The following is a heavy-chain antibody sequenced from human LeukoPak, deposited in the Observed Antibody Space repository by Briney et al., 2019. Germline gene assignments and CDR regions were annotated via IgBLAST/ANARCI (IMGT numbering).Heavy chain of an antibody. J-gene: IGHJ4*02. Sequence: GGSLKISCKGSGYRFTSYWIGWVRQMPGKGLEWMGIIYPGDYDTRYSPSFQGQVTISADKSISTAYLQWSSLKASDTAMYYCARQSLNYGDYGEFDYWGQGTLVTVSS. CDR2: IYPGDYDT. CDR3: ARQSLNYGDYGEFDY. V-gene: IGHV5-51*01. D-gene: IGHD4-17*01. CDR1: GYRFTSYW.